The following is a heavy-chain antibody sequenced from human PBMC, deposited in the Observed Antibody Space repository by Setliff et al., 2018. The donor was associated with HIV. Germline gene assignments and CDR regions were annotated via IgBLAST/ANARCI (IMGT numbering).Heavy chain of an antibody. CDR3: ARGGYSSGHRWYFDL. CDR2: ISAYNGDT. V-gene: IGHV1-18*01. Sequence: ASVKVSCKASGYTFTFYGINWVRQAPGQGLEWMGWISAYNGDTSYGQNFQGRVTMTTDTSTSTAFMELRSLRSDDTAVYYCARGGYSSGHRWYFDLWGRGTLVTVSS. D-gene: IGHD6-19*01. J-gene: IGHJ2*01. CDR1: GYTFTFYG.